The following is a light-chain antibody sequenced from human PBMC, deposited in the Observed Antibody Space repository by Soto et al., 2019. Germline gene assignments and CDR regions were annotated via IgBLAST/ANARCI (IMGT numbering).Light chain of an antibody. CDR3: QQYNNWPRT. Sequence: EIVMTQSPATLSVPPGERATLSCRASQSVNSNLAWYQQRPGQAPRLLIFGASTRATGFPARFSGSGSGTEFTLTISSLQSEDSAVYYCQQYNNWPRTFGQGTKV. CDR1: QSVNSN. V-gene: IGKV3-15*01. J-gene: IGKJ1*01. CDR2: GAS.